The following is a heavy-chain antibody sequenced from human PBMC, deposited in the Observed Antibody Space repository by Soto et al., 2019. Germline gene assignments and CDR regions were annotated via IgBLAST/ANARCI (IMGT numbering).Heavy chain of an antibody. CDR2: ISSSSSTI. CDR1: GFTFSSYS. J-gene: IGHJ1*01. V-gene: IGHV3-48*01. D-gene: IGHD6-13*01. CDR3: ARASYAPPRIAAAAKYFQH. Sequence: EVQLVESGGGLVQPGGSLRLSCAASGFTFSSYSMNWVRQAPGKGLEWVSYISSSSSTIYYADSVKGRFTTSRDNAKNSLYLQMNSLRAEDTAVYYCARASYAPPRIAAAAKYFQHWGQGTLVTVSS.